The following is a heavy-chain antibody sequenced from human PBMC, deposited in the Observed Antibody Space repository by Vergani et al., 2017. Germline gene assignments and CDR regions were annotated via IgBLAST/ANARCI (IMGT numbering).Heavy chain of an antibody. V-gene: IGHV1-2*04. CDR1: GYTFTGYY. J-gene: IGHJ5*02. CDR3: ARNDYGGNLDVDWFDP. Sequence: QVQLVQSGAEVKKPGASVKVSCKASGYTFTGYYMHWVRQAPGQGLEWMGWINPNSGGTNYAQKFQGWVTMTRDTSISTAYMELSRLRSDDTAVYYCARNDYGGNLDVDWFDPWGQGTLVTVSS. D-gene: IGHD4-23*01. CDR2: INPNSGGT.